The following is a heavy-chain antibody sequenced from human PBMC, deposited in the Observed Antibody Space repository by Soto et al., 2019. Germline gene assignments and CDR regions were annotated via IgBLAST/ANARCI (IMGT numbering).Heavy chain of an antibody. CDR2: IYYSGST. V-gene: IGHV4-59*01. CDR1: GGSISSYY. Sequence: PSETLSLTCPVSGGSISSYYWSWIRQPPGKGLEWIGYIYYSGSTNYHPSLKSRVTISVDTSKNQFSLKLSSVTAADTAVYYCARALILTGYYIHDAFDIWGQGTMVTVSS. D-gene: IGHD3-9*01. CDR3: ARALILTGYYIHDAFDI. J-gene: IGHJ3*02.